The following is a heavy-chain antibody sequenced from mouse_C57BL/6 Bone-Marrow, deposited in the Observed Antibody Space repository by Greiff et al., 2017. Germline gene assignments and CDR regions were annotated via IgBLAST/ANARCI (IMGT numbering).Heavy chain of an antibody. Sequence: VKLVESGPELVKPGASVKISCKASGYAFSSSWMNWVKQRPGKGLEWIGRIYPGDGDTNYNGKCKGKATLTADKSSSTAYMQLSSLTSEDSAVYFCARSDLLWIFAYWGQGTLVTVSA. V-gene: IGHV1-82*01. J-gene: IGHJ3*01. CDR3: ARSDLLWIFAY. CDR2: IYPGDGDT. D-gene: IGHD2-1*01. CDR1: GYAFSSSW.